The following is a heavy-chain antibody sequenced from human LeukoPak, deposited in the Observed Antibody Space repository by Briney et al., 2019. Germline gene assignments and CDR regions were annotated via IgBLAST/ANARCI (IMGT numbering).Heavy chain of an antibody. CDR1: GDSINSLDL. CDR3: ARDSSGPFDY. CDR2: MYLSGTT. Sequence: NPSGTLSLTCTVSGDSINSLDLWSWVRQPPGKGLEWIGEMYLSGTTHSNPSVKSRVTISIDKSKNQFSLKLSSVTAADTAVYYCARDSSGPFDYWGQGTLVTVSS. D-gene: IGHD6-19*01. V-gene: IGHV4-4*02. J-gene: IGHJ4*02.